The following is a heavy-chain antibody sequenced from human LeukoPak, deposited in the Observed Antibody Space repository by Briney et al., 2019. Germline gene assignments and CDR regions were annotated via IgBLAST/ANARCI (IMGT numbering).Heavy chain of an antibody. Sequence: GSSVKVSCKASGGTFSSYAISWVRQAPGQGLEWMGGIIPIFGTANYAQKFQGRVTITADESTSTAYMELSSLRSEDTAVYYCFLYYDILTGYYIGYWGQGTLVTVSS. V-gene: IGHV1-69*01. J-gene: IGHJ4*02. D-gene: IGHD3-9*01. CDR2: IIPIFGTA. CDR3: FLYYDILTGYYIGY. CDR1: GGTFSSYA.